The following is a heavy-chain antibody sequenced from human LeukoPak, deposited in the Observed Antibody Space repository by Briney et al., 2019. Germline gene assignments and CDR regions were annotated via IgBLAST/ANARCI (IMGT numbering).Heavy chain of an antibody. CDR1: VFTFSSYG. Sequence: GGPVRLSCAASVFTFSSYGMHGLRHAPDKGLEGVAVIWYDGSNKYYAVSVKGLFPISRDNSKNTLYLPMTSLRAEDTAIYYCAKRGTACTSARCNIDYWGQGTLVTVSS. J-gene: IGHJ4*02. D-gene: IGHD2-8*01. CDR3: AKRGTACTSARCNIDY. V-gene: IGHV3-33*06. CDR2: IWYDGSNK.